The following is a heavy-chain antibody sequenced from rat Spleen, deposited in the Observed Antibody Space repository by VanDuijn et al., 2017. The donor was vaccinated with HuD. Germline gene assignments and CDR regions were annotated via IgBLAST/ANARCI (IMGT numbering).Heavy chain of an antibody. CDR1: GFTFSSNW. V-gene: IGHV5-35*01. D-gene: IGHD1-9*01. CDR3: VRIGYNSYFDF. CDR2: INPDGIRT. Sequence: EVQLVESGGGLVQPGSPLKLSCAASGFTFSSNWLNWIRQAPGKVLEWVATINPDGIRTYYPDTVKGRFVISTDNDKSTGYMQMDSVRSEDTATYYWVRIGYNSYFDFWGQGFMVTVSS. J-gene: IGHJ2*01.